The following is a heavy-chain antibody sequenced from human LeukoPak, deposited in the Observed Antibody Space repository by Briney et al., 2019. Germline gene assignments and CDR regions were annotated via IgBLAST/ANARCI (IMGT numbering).Heavy chain of an antibody. CDR2: ISAYNGNT. V-gene: IGHV1-18*01. CDR3: ARGYYDFWSGYPTSILYYYYYMDV. Sequence: GASVKVSCKASGYTFTSYGISWVRQDPGQGLEWMGWISAYNGNTNYAQKLQGRGTMTTDTSTSTAYMELRSLRSDDTAVYYCARGYYDFWSGYPTSILYYYYYMDVWGKGTTVTVSS. CDR1: GYTFTSYG. D-gene: IGHD3-3*01. J-gene: IGHJ6*03.